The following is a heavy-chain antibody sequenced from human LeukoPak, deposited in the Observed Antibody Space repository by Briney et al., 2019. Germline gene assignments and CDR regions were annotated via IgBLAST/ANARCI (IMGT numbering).Heavy chain of an antibody. CDR1: GFTLSSYG. Sequence: GRSLRLSCAASGFTLSSYGMHWVRQAPGKGLEWVAVISYDGSNKYYADSVKGRFTISRDNSKNTLYLQMNSLRAEDTAVYYCESSGWYEQFDYWGQGTLVTVSS. CDR2: ISYDGSNK. D-gene: IGHD6-19*01. V-gene: IGHV3-30*03. CDR3: ESSGWYEQFDY. J-gene: IGHJ4*02.